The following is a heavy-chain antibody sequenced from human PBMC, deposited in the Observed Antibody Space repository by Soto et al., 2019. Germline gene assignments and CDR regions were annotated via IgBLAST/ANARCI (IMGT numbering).Heavy chain of an antibody. CDR2: ISAYNGNT. J-gene: IGHJ4*02. CDR3: ARDYPSGYCSGGSCPTFDY. D-gene: IGHD2-15*01. Sequence: ASVKVSCKASGYTFTSYGISWVRQAPGQGLEWMGWISAYNGNTNYAQKLQGRVTMTTDTSTSTAYMELRGLRSDDTAVYYCARDYPSGYCSGGSCPTFDYWGQGTLVTV. CDR1: GYTFTSYG. V-gene: IGHV1-18*04.